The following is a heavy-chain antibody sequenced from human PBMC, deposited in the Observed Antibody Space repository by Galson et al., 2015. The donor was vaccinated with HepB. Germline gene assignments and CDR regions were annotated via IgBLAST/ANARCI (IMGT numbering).Heavy chain of an antibody. D-gene: IGHD2-21*01. J-gene: IGHJ4*02. Sequence: SVKVSCKASGGTFSSYTISWVRQAPGQGLEWMGIINPSGGSTSYAQKFQGRVTMTRDTSTSTVYMELSSLRSEDTAVYYCARGTVIGNDYWGQGTLVTVSS. CDR1: GGTFSSYT. CDR2: INPSGGST. V-gene: IGHV1-46*03. CDR3: ARGTVIGNDY.